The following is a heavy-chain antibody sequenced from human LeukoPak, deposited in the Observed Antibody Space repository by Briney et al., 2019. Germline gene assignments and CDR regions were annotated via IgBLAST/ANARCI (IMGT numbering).Heavy chain of an antibody. J-gene: IGHJ5*01. CDR2: MAQSGNT. CDR1: GDFISPHR. D-gene: IGHD2-21*01. V-gene: IGHV4-4*07. CDR3: ARDWEFCDGFSCYPYWYDS. Sequence: SETLSLTCTVSGDFISPHRLSWIRQPAGKGLEFVGRMAQSGNTDYNPSLRSRLTMSLDTSKKQFSLKLSSVTAADTAVYYCARDWEFCDGFSCYPYWYDSWGQGILVTVSS.